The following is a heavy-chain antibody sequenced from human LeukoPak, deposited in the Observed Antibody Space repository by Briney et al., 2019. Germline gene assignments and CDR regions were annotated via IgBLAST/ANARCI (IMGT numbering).Heavy chain of an antibody. V-gene: IGHV1-2*02. J-gene: IGHJ4*02. CDR3: ARGYNDGHPLDN. CDR2: INPKSGGT. D-gene: IGHD3-22*01. Sequence: ASVIVSCKASGYPFNVYYMHWVRQAPGQGLEWMAWINPKSGGTKYAQKFQGRVTMTRDTSLNTTYMELTGLRSDDTAIYYCARGYNDGHPLDNWGQGTLVTVSS. CDR1: GYPFNVYY.